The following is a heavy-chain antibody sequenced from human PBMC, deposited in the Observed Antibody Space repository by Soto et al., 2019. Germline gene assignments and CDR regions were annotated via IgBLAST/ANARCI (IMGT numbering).Heavy chain of an antibody. CDR2: IYHSGST. CDR1: GYSISSAYY. V-gene: IGHV4-38-2*01. D-gene: IGHD1-20*01. CDR3: ARAPSYNWNYYYYYGMDV. Sequence: LCLTCAVSGYSISSAYYWGWIRQPPGKGLEWIGTIYHSGSTYHNPSLRSRVIISVDTSKNQFSLKLSSVTAADTAVYYCARAPSYNWNYYYYYGMDVWGQGTTVTVSS. J-gene: IGHJ6*02.